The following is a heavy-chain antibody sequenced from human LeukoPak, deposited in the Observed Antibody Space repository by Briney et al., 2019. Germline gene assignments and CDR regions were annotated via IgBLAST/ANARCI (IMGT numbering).Heavy chain of an antibody. J-gene: IGHJ6*02. CDR1: GGSISSSSYY. V-gene: IGHV4-39*02. CDR2: IYYSGST. CDR3: ARDSPEDGMDV. D-gene: IGHD1-14*01. Sequence: SETLSLTCTVSGGSISSSSYYWGWIRQPPGKGLEWIGSIYYSGSTYYNPSLKSRVTTSVDTSKNQFSLKLSSVTAADTAVYYCARDSPEDGMDVWGQGTTVTVSS.